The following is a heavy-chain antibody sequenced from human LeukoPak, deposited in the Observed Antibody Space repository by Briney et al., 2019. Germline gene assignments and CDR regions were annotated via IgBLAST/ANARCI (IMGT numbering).Heavy chain of an antibody. D-gene: IGHD6-6*01. CDR2: IYYSGST. CDR3: ARRFDSSSSSWFDP. J-gene: IGHJ5*02. V-gene: IGHV4-39*07. CDR1: GGSISSSSYY. Sequence: PSETLSLTRTVSGGSISSSSYYWGWIRQPPGKGLEWIGSIYYSGSTCYNPSLKSRVTISVDTSKNQFSLKLSSVTAADTAVYYCARRFDSSSSSWFDPWGQGTLVTVSS.